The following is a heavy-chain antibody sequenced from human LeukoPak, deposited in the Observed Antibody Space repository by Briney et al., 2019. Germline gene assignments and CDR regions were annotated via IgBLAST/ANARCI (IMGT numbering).Heavy chain of an antibody. CDR3: ARDRGYCSGDGCYLTSSS. CDR2: IYSGGST. V-gene: IGHV3-66*01. CDR1: VFIVSRNY. D-gene: IGHD2-15*01. Sequence: GWSLRLSCVACVFIVSRNYMSWVGQAPGKGVEWVSVIYSGGSTYYADCVKGGVTISSDNSKNTLCLQINSVKAEDRAVDYGARDRGYCSGDGCYLTSSSWGQGTLVSVSS. J-gene: IGHJ4*02.